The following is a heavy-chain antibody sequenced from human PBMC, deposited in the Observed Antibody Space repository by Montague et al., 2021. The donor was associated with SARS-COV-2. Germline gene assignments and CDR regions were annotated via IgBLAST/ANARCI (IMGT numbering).Heavy chain of an antibody. D-gene: IGHD1-26*01. V-gene: IGHV4-61*02. CDR3: ARVGGNHYRYFDY. CDR2: IYTSGST. J-gene: IGHJ4*02. Sequence: TLSLTCTVSGDSVSSEIYYWSWIRQPAGKGLEWIGRIYTSGSTNYKPSLRSRVTISVDTSKNQFSLRLSSVTAADTAVYYCARVGGNHYRYFDYWGQGTLITVSS. CDR1: GDSVSSEIYY.